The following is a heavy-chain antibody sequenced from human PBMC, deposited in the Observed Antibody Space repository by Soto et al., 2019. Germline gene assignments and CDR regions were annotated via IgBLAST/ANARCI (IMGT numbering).Heavy chain of an antibody. CDR3: AKIMTRPRDYDSSGYSNAWSY. Sequence: GGSLRLSCAASGFTFSSYGMHWVRQAPGKGLEWVAVISYDGSNKYYADSVKGRFTISRDNSKNTLDLQMNSLRAEDTAVYYCAKIMTRPRDYDSSGYSNAWSYWGQGTLVPVSS. CDR1: GFTFSSYG. V-gene: IGHV3-30*18. D-gene: IGHD3-22*01. CDR2: ISYDGSNK. J-gene: IGHJ4*02.